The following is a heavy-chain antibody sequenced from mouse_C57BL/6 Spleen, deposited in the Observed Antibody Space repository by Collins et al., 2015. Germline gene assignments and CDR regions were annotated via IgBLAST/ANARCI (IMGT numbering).Heavy chain of an antibody. V-gene: IGHV1-59*01. CDR3: ASIPYSNYAWFPY. CDR1: GYTFTSYW. Sequence: QVQLQQPGAELVRPGTSVKLSCKASGYTFTSYWMHWVKQRPGQGLEWIGMIDPSDSYTNYNQKFKDKATLTVDTSSSTAYMQLSSLTSEDSAVYYCASIPYSNYAWFPYWGQGTLVTVSA. J-gene: IGHJ3*01. CDR2: IDPSDSYT. D-gene: IGHD2-5*01.